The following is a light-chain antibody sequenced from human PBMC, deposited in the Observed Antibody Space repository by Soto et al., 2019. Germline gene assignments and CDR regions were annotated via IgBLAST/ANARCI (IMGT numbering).Light chain of an antibody. CDR1: QSGGTK. CDR3: QQYNDWPLLT. J-gene: IGKJ4*01. V-gene: IGKV3-15*01. Sequence: IVMTQPPAPKSVSPGERAHLSCRASQSGGTKLAWYQHTPGQAPRLLIYGASNRATGVPARISGSVSGTEFTLTIASLQSEDFAVYYCQQYNDWPLLTFGGGTKVDI. CDR2: GAS.